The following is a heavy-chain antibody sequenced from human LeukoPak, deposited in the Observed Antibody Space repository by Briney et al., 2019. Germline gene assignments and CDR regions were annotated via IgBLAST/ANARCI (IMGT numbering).Heavy chain of an antibody. CDR1: GDSVSSNSAA. CDR3: ARAGQYSSSWFHYYYYMDV. Sequence: SQTLSLTCAISGDSVSSNSAAWNWIRQSPSRGLEWLGRTYYRSKRYNDYAVSVKRRITINPDTSKNQFSLQLNSVTPEDTAVYYCARAGQYSSSWFHYYYYMDVWGEGTTVTVSS. J-gene: IGHJ6*03. V-gene: IGHV6-1*01. CDR2: TYYRSKRYN. D-gene: IGHD6-13*01.